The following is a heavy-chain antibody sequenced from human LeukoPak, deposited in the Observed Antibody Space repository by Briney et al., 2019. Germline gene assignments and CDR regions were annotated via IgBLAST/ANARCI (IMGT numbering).Heavy chain of an antibody. D-gene: IGHD1-1*01. CDR1: GYTLTELS. J-gene: IGHJ6*02. V-gene: IGHV1-24*01. CDR2: FDPEDGET. Sequence: GASVKVSCKVSGYTLTELSMHWVRQAPGKGLEWMGGFDPEDGETIYAQKFQGRVTMTEDTSTDTAYMERSSLRSEDTAVYYCATGTTPYYYYGMDVWGQGTTVTVSS. CDR3: ATGTTPYYYYGMDV.